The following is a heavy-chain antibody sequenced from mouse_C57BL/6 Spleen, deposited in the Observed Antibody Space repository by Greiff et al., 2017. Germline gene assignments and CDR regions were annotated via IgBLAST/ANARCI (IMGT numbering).Heavy chain of an antibody. Sequence: QVQLQQPGAELVKPGASVKLSCKASGYTLTSYWMQWVKQRPGQGLEWIGEIDPSDSYTNYNQKFKGKATLTVDTSSSTAYMQLSSLTSEDSAVYYCARGEGFSWFAYWGQGTLVTVSA. V-gene: IGHV1-50*01. CDR2: IDPSDSYT. CDR1: GYTLTSYW. J-gene: IGHJ3*01. CDR3: ARGEGFSWFAY.